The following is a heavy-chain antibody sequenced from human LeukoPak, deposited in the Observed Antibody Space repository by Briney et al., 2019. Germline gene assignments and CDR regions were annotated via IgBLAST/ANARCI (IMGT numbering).Heavy chain of an antibody. CDR2: ITASSRST. V-gene: IGHV3-23*01. Sequence: GGSLRLSCAASGFTFSSYAMSWVRQAPGKGLEWVSTITASSRSTYYADSVRGRFTISRDDSENTLYLQMNSLTAEDTAVYYCAKDTPLAAYSPGWSGNSFDSWGQGTLVTVSS. CDR1: GFTFSSYA. D-gene: IGHD6-19*01. CDR3: AKDTPLAAYSPGWSGNSFDS. J-gene: IGHJ4*02.